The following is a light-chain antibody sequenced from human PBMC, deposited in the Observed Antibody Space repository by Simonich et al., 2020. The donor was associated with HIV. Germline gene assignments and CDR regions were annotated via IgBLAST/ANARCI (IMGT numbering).Light chain of an antibody. V-gene: IGKV3-15*01. CDR2: GAS. CDR1: QSMSNN. CDR3: QQYSNWPPT. J-gene: IGKJ1*01. Sequence: EIVMTQSPATLSVSPGKRATLSCRASQSMSNNLAWYQQKPGQAPRLRTKGASTRATGIPARFSGSGSGTEFTLTISSMQSEDFAVYYCQQYSNWPPTFGQGTKVEIK.